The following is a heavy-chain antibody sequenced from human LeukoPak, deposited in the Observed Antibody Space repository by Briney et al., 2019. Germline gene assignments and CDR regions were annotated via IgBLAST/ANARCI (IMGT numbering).Heavy chain of an antibody. D-gene: IGHD6-13*01. J-gene: IGHJ4*02. CDR3: ARPTQYSSSSDY. CDR2: IYYSGTT. V-gene: IGHV4-38-2*01. CDR1: GYPIGSGYF. Sequence: SETLSLTCGVSGYPIGSGYFWGWIRQPPGRGLEWIATIYYSGTTYYNPSLKSRITISMDTSKNQFSLKLTSVTAADTAVYYCARPTQYSSSSDYWGQGTLVTVSS.